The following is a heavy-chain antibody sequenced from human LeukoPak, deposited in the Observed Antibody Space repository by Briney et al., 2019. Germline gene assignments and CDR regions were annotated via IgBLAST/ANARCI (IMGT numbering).Heavy chain of an antibody. J-gene: IGHJ4*02. Sequence: GGSLRLSCAVSGFTFSSYSMSWVRQAPGKGREWVSSISSSGMYKYYADSVKGRFTISRDNAKNSLYLQMSSLRAEDTAVYYCAKGKDSVAGATNDYWGQGTLVTVSS. V-gene: IGHV3-21*01. CDR3: AKGKDSVAGATNDY. D-gene: IGHD6-19*01. CDR2: ISSSGMYK. CDR1: GFTFSSYS.